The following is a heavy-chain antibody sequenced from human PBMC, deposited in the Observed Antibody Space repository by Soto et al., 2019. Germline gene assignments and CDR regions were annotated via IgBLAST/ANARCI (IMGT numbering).Heavy chain of an antibody. CDR3: AAAAIPVAGRHPDF. CDR2: INPNNGVP. Sequence: QVQLVQSGAEVKRPGASVKVSCKASGYMFTGFYLHWVRQAPGQGLEWMGWINPNNGVPTYAKNFQGRVTMTRDSSISTASMELSSLRPDDTAVYFCAAAAIPVAGRHPDFWGQGTVVTVS. J-gene: IGHJ4*02. CDR1: GYMFTGFY. D-gene: IGHD6-19*01. V-gene: IGHV1-2*02.